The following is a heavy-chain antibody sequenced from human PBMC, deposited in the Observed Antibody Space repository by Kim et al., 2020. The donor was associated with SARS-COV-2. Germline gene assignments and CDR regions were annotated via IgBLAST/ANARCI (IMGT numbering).Heavy chain of an antibody. Sequence: SETLSLTCTVSGGSISSSSYYWGWIRQPPGKGLEWIGSIYYSGSTYYNPSLKSRVTISVDTSKNQFSLKLSSVTAADTAVDYCAGDPFITMIVVAQGYYYGMDVWGQGTTVTVSS. CDR2: IYYSGST. J-gene: IGHJ6*02. D-gene: IGHD3-22*01. CDR3: AGDPFITMIVVAQGYYYGMDV. CDR1: GGSISSSSYY. V-gene: IGHV4-39*02.